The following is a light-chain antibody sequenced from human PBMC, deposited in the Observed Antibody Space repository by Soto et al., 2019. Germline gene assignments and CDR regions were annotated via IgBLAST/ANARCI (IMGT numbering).Light chain of an antibody. CDR1: QNISNY. V-gene: IGKV1-39*01. Sequence: DIQMTQSPYSLSAAVGDRFTIACRSSQNISNYLNWYQQKPGKAPKLLIYATSSLQPGVPSRFSGSGSGTEFTLTISSLQSEDFAVYYCQQYNNWPPLTFGQGTRLEIK. J-gene: IGKJ5*01. CDR2: ATS. CDR3: QQYNNWPPLT.